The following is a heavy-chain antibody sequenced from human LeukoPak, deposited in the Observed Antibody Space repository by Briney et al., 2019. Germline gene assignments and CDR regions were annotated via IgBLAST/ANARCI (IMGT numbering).Heavy chain of an antibody. Sequence: PGGSLRLSCAASGFTVSSNYMSWVRQAPGKGLEWVSVIYTGDNTYYADSVKGRFTISRDNSKNTLFLQMNSLRAEDTAVYYCARDPRIAAAGAFDYWGQGTLVTVSS. D-gene: IGHD6-13*01. CDR1: GFTVSSNY. V-gene: IGHV3-53*01. CDR2: IYTGDNT. CDR3: ARDPRIAAAGAFDY. J-gene: IGHJ4*02.